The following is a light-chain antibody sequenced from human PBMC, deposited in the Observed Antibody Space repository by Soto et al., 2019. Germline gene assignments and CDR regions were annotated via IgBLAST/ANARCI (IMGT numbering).Light chain of an antibody. CDR3: QQYVTSPRT. CDR1: QSLRPTY. CDR2: GAS. Sequence: EVVFTQSPDTLSLSPGETATLYCRASQSLRPTYVAWYQQKPGQAPRLLIYGASFRATDIPNRFSGRGSGTDFTLSISRLEPEDFAVYYCQQYVTSPRTFGQGTLVDNK. V-gene: IGKV3-20*01. J-gene: IGKJ1*01.